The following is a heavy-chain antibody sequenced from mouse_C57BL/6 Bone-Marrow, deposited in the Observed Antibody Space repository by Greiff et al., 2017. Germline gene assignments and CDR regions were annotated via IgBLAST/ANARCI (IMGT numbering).Heavy chain of an antibody. CDR3: ARYDPDYLYFDY. D-gene: IGHD2-4*01. CDR2: IRNKANGYTT. CDR1: GFTFTDYY. J-gene: IGHJ2*01. V-gene: IGHV7-3*01. Sequence: EVKLMESGGGLVQPGGSLSLSCAASGFTFTDYYMSWVRQPPGKALEWLGFIRNKANGYTTEYSASVKGRFTISRDNSQSILYLQMEALRAEDSATYYCARYDPDYLYFDYWGQGTTLTVSS.